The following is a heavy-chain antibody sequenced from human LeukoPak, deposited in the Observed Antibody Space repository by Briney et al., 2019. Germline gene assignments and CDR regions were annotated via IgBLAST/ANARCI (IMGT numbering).Heavy chain of an antibody. V-gene: IGHV3-30-3*01. CDR3: AKDRPTYYYDSSRSPDYFDY. CDR2: ISYDGSNK. CDR1: GFTFSSYA. Sequence: GRSLRLSCAASGFTFSSYAMHWVRQAPGKGLEWVAVISYDGSNKYYADSVKGRFTISRDNSKNTLYLQMNSLRAEDTAVYYCAKDRPTYYYDSSRSPDYFDYWGQGTLVTVSS. J-gene: IGHJ4*02. D-gene: IGHD3-22*01.